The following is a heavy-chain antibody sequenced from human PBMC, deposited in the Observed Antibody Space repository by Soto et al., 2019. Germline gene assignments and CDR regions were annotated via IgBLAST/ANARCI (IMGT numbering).Heavy chain of an antibody. CDR3: ARVTAAAGTSYYFDY. J-gene: IGHJ4*02. D-gene: IGHD6-13*01. CDR2: IYYSGST. V-gene: IGHV4-30-4*01. CDR1: GGSISSGDYY. Sequence: QVQLQESGPGLVKPSQTLSLTCTVSGGSISSGDYYWSWIRQPPGKGLEWIGYIYYSGSTYYNPYLKCRVTISVDPSKNQFSLKLSSVTAADTAVYYCARVTAAAGTSYYFDYWGQGTLVTVSS.